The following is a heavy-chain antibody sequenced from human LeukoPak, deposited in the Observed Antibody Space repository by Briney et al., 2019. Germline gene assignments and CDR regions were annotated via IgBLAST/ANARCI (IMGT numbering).Heavy chain of an antibody. CDR3: ARDPVEYSSSSGVGHY. J-gene: IGHJ4*02. CDR2: IYHSGST. CDR1: GGSISSGGYY. D-gene: IGHD6-6*01. Sequence: SETLSVTCTVSGGSISSGGYYWSWIRQPPGKGLEWIGYIYHSGSTYYNPSLKSRVTISVDRSKNQFSLKLSSVTAADTAVYYCARDPVEYSSSSGVGHYWGQGTLVTVSS. V-gene: IGHV4-30-2*01.